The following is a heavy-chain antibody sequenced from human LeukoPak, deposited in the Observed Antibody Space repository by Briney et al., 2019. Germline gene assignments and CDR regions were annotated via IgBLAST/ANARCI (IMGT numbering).Heavy chain of an antibody. V-gene: IGHV1-46*01. Sequence: ASVKVSCKASGYTFTSYHLHWVRQAPGQGLEWMGIINPSGGSPNYAQKFQGRVTMTRDMSTSTVNMELSSLRSEDTAVYYCARDGDFWSGYRSWFDPWGQGTLVTVSS. D-gene: IGHD3-3*01. CDR1: GYTFTSYH. CDR3: ARDGDFWSGYRSWFDP. J-gene: IGHJ5*02. CDR2: INPSGGSP.